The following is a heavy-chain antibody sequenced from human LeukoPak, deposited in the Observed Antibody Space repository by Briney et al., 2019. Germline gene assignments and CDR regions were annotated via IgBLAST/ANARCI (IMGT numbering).Heavy chain of an antibody. CDR3: ATDDYRGLGY. Sequence: QPGGSLRLSCTASGITFTSYWMHWVRQAPGKGLVWVSHINMAGSHTTYADSVKGRFTISRDNAKSTLYLQLNSLRAEDTAVYYCATDDYRGLGYWGQGTLVTVSS. CDR1: GITFTSYW. V-gene: IGHV3-74*01. CDR2: INMAGSHT. J-gene: IGHJ4*02. D-gene: IGHD4-11*01.